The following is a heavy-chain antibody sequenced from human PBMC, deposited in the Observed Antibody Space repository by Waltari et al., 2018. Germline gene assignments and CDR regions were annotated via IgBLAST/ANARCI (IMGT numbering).Heavy chain of an antibody. V-gene: IGHV3-7*03. Sequence: EVQLVESGGGLVQPGGSLRLSCAASGFTFSSYWMSWVRQAPGKGLEWVANIKQDGSEKYYVDSVKGRVTISRDNAKNSLYLQMNSLRAEDTAVYYCARDPAKYEHYYYGMDVWGQGTTVTVSS. CDR3: ARDPAKYEHYYYGMDV. D-gene: IGHD2-2*01. J-gene: IGHJ6*02. CDR1: GFTFSSYW. CDR2: IKQDGSEK.